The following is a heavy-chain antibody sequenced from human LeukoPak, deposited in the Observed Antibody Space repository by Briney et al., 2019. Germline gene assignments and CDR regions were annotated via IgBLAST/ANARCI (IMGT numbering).Heavy chain of an antibody. Sequence: ASVRVSCKASGYTFTGYYMHWVRQAPGQGLEWMGWINPNSGGTNYAQKFQGRVTMTRDTSISTAYMELSRLRSDDTAVYYCARVLVEMDPGGPEDYWGQGTLVTVSS. CDR2: INPNSGGT. D-gene: IGHD5-24*01. CDR3: ARVLVEMDPGGPEDY. J-gene: IGHJ4*02. CDR1: GYTFTGYY. V-gene: IGHV1-2*02.